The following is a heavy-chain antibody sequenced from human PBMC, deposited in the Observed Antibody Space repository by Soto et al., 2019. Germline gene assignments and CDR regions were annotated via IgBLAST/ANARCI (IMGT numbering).Heavy chain of an antibody. CDR3: ARSPRRVEGKSYFDY. V-gene: IGHV4-4*02. J-gene: IGHJ4*02. CDR2: ILHTGHT. Sequence: QVQLQESGPGLVKPSGTLSLTCGVSGDSFSSSNWWTWIRQPPGKGLEWIGDILHTGHTDYSPSLRSRITISIDTSKKEFSLNLTSVTATDTAVYYCARSPRRVEGKSYFDYWGPGALVTVYS. CDR1: GDSFSSSNW.